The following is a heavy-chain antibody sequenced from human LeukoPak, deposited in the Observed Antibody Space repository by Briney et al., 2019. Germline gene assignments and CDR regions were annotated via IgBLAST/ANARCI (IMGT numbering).Heavy chain of an antibody. V-gene: IGHV5-51*01. J-gene: IGHJ6*04. CDR2: IFPGDSDT. CDR1: GYRFTNYW. Sequence: GESLKISCKGSGYRFTNYWIGWVRQMPGKGLEWLGIIFPGDSDTRYSPSFQGQVTISADKSISTAYLQWSSLKASDTAVYYCARSAPSMLGYYYYGMDVWGKGTTVTVSS. D-gene: IGHD2-2*01. CDR3: ARSAPSMLGYYYYGMDV.